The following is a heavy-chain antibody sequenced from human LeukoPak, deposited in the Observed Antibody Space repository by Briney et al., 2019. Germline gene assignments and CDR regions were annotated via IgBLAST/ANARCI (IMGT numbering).Heavy chain of an antibody. CDR2: IYTSGST. V-gene: IGHV4-61*02. CDR3: AKGAGGFSYYNWFDP. D-gene: IGHD5-18*01. J-gene: IGHJ5*02. Sequence: SETLSLTCTVSNGSISSDTYFWSWIRQPAGKGLEWIGRIYTSGSTNYNPSLKSRVTISGDTSKNQFSLKLASVTAADTAIYYCAKGAGGFSYYNWFDPWGQGTLVTVSS. CDR1: NGSISSDTYF.